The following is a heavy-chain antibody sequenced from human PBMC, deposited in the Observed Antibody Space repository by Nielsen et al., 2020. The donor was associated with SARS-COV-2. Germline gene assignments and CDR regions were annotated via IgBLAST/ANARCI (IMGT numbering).Heavy chain of an antibody. D-gene: IGHD3-10*01. CDR2: IYYSGST. CDR3: ARLRGDWFDP. J-gene: IGHJ5*02. Sequence: GSLRLFCTVSGGSISSYYWSWIRQPPGKGLEWIGYIYYSGSTNYNPSLKSRVTISVDTSKNQFSLKLSSVTAADTAVYYCARLRGDWFDPWGQGTLVTVSS. CDR1: GGSISSYY. V-gene: IGHV4-59*08.